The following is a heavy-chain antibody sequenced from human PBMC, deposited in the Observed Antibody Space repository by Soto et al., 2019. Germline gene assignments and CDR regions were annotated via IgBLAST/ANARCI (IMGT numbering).Heavy chain of an antibody. V-gene: IGHV4-59*01. CDR2: IYYSGST. J-gene: IGHJ4*02. CDR1: GGSMNSYY. Sequence: PSETLSLTCTVSGGSMNSYYWSWIRQPPGKGLEWIGYIYYSGSTNYNPSLKSRVTISVDTSKNQFSLKLSSVTAADTAVYYCARDLEAAAGTHYYFDYWGQGTLVTVSS. CDR3: ARDLEAAAGTHYYFDY. D-gene: IGHD6-13*01.